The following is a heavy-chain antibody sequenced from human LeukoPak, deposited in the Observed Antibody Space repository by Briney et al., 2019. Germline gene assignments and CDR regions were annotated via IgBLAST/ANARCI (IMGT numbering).Heavy chain of an antibody. CDR3: ARVTEWNYGGNSDEGFDY. CDR2: FDPEDGET. V-gene: IGHV1-24*01. Sequence: ASVKVSCKVSGYTLTELSMHWVRQAPGKGLEWMEGFDPEDGETIYAQKFQGRVTITADKSTSTAYMELSSLRSEDTAVYYCARVTEWNYGGNSDEGFDYWGQGALVTVSS. J-gene: IGHJ4*02. CDR1: GYTLTELS. D-gene: IGHD4-23*01.